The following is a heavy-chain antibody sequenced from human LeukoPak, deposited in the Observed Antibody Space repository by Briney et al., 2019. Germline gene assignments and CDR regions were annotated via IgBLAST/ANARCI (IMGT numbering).Heavy chain of an antibody. J-gene: IGHJ4*02. V-gene: IGHV3-30-3*01. CDR1: GFTFSSYA. Sequence: GGSLRLSCAASGFTFSSYAMHWVRQAPGKGLEWVAVISYDGSNKYYADSVKGRFTISRDNSKNTLYLQMNSLRAEDTAVYYCARARGSSRSYGVGGYWGQGTLVTVSS. CDR3: ARARGSSRSYGVGGY. CDR2: ISYDGSNK. D-gene: IGHD6-13*01.